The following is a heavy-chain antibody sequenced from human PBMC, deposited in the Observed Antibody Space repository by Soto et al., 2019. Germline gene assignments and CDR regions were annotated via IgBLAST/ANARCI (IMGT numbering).Heavy chain of an antibody. CDR2: INHSGST. Sequence: QVQLQQWGAGLLKPSETLSLTCAVYGGSFSGYYWSWIRQPPGKGLEWIGEINHSGSTNYNPSLKSRVTLSVDTSKNQFSLKLSSVTAADTAVYYCAAGPTDYDFWSGYRGAIWDYWCQGTLVTVSS. CDR1: GGSFSGYY. V-gene: IGHV4-34*01. CDR3: AAGPTDYDFWSGYRGAIWDY. D-gene: IGHD3-3*01. J-gene: IGHJ4*02.